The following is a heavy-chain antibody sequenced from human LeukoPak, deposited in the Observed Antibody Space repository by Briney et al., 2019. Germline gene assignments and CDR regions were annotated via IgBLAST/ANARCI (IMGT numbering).Heavy chain of an antibody. V-gene: IGHV3-43D*03. CDR3: AKSGCSSTSCSIPFDY. Sequence: GGSLRLSCAASGFTFDDYAMHWVRQAPGKGLEWVSLISWDGGSTYYADSVKGRFTISRDNSKNSLYLQMNSLRAEDTALYYCAKSGCSSTSCSIPFDYWGQGTPVTVSS. CDR2: ISWDGGST. J-gene: IGHJ4*02. CDR1: GFTFDDYA. D-gene: IGHD2-2*01.